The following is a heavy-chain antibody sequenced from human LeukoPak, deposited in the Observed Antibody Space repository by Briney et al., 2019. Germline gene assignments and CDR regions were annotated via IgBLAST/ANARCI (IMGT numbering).Heavy chain of an antibody. J-gene: IGHJ4*02. D-gene: IGHD5-12*01. V-gene: IGHV3-33*06. CDR2: IWRDGSNK. CDR1: GFTFSRYG. Sequence: GGSLRLSCAASGFTFSRYGMHWVRQAPGKGLEGVTVIWRDGSNKYYADSVKGRFTISRDNSKNTLYLQMDSLRAEDTAVYYCAKCGYSAYDADYWGQGTLVTVSS. CDR3: AKCGYSAYDADY.